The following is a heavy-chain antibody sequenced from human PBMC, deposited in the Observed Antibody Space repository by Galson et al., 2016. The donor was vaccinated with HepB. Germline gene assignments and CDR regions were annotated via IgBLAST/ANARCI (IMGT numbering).Heavy chain of an antibody. D-gene: IGHD1-1*01. CDR1: GFTISSRGVG. CDR3: VHTRQWNVVRYFAF. V-gene: IGHV2-5*02. J-gene: IGHJ2*01. CDR2: IYWDDDE. Sequence: PALVKPTQTLTLTCTLSGFTISSRGVGVAWIRQPPGKALDWLALIYWDDDEWHSPSLKSRLTVTKDTSTNQVFLRMTNMDPVDAGTYYCVHTRQWNVVRYFAFWGPGTQVTVSS.